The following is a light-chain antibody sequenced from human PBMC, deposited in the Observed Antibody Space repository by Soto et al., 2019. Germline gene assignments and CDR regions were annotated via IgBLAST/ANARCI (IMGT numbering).Light chain of an antibody. Sequence: IVLTQAPATLSLSPKEITTLSCRASQSVGSYLTWYQQQPGQAPSLLVYDASSRATVIPSPFSVSGSGTDFTLSIVGVFPVDFAVYYGHQRTNCPLTFGGGTKVDIK. CDR1: QSVGSY. V-gene: IGKV3-11*01. CDR3: HQRTNCPLT. CDR2: DAS. J-gene: IGKJ4*01.